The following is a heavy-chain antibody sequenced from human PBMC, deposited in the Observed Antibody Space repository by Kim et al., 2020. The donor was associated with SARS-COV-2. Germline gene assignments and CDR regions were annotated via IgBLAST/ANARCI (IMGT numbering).Heavy chain of an antibody. V-gene: IGHV1-69*01. Sequence: YAPKFQGRVTITADEATSTAYMELSSLRSEDTAVYYCARGEGGGAYYFDYWGQGTLVTVSS. J-gene: IGHJ4*02. CDR3: ARGEGGGAYYFDY.